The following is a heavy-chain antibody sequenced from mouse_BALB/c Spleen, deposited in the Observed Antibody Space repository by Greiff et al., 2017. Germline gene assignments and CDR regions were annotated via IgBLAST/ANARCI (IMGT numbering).Heavy chain of an antibody. D-gene: IGHD2-10*02. CDR1: GFSLSTSGMG. V-gene: IGHV8-12*01. Sequence: QVTLKESGPGILQPSQTLSLTCSFSGFSLSTSGMGVSWIRQPSGKGLEWLAHIYWDDDKRYNPSLKSRLTISKDTSRNQVFLKITSVDTADTATYYCARGYDNYAMDYWGQGTSVTVSS. J-gene: IGHJ4*01. CDR2: IYWDDDK. CDR3: ARGYDNYAMDY.